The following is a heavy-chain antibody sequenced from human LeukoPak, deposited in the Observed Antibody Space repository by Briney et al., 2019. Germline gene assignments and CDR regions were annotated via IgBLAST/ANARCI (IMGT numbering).Heavy chain of an antibody. D-gene: IGHD3-10*01. CDR2: IKQDGSEK. V-gene: IGHV3-7*01. CDR3: AGGIAMVRGGDV. CDR1: GLTLSTYW. J-gene: IGHJ6*04. Sequence: PGGSLRLSCAASGLTLSTYWMTWVRQAPGKGLEWVANIKQDGSEKNYVDSAKGRFTISRDNAKNSLYLQMNSLRVEDTAVYYCAGGIAMVRGGDVWGKGTTVTVSS.